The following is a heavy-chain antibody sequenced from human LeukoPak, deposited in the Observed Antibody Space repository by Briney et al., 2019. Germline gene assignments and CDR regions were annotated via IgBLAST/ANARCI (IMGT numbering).Heavy chain of an antibody. J-gene: IGHJ4*02. CDR3: ARAMTYYDFWSGYYTPYYFDY. V-gene: IGHV4-34*01. CDR1: GGSFSGYY. Sequence: SETLSLTCAVYGGSFSGYYWSWIRQPPGKGLEWIGEINHSGSTNYNPSLKSRVTISVDTSKNQFSLKLSSVTAADTAVYYCARAMTYYDFWSGYYTPYYFDYWGQGTLVTVSS. D-gene: IGHD3-3*01. CDR2: INHSGST.